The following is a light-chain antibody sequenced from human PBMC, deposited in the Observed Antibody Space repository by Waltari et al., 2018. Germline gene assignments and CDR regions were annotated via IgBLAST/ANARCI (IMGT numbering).Light chain of an antibody. CDR2: GAS. CDR1: QSIDRN. CDR3: QQYNNWRT. J-gene: IGKJ2*01. V-gene: IGKV3-15*01. Sequence: EVLMTQSPPTLSVSPGERATLSCRASQSIDRNLAWYQQKPGQAPRLLIYGASTRATDVPDRFSGSGSGTEFTLTISSLQSEDFAVYYCQQYNNWRTFGQGTKLEIK.